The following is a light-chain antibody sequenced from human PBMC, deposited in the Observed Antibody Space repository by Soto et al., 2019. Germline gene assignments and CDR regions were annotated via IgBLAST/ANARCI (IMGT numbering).Light chain of an antibody. J-gene: IGLJ1*01. CDR1: SSDVGGYGY. V-gene: IGLV2-11*01. Sequence: QSALTQPRSVSGSHGQSVTISCTGTSSDVGGYGYVSWYQQHPGKAPKLMIYDVYNRPSGVPDRFSGSKSGNTASLTISGLQAEDEAVYYCCSYAGSSTFYVFGTGT. CDR3: CSYAGSSTFYV. CDR2: DVY.